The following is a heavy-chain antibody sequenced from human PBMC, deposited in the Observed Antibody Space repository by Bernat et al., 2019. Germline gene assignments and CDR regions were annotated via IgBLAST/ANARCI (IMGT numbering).Heavy chain of an antibody. CDR2: ISGYNGNT. V-gene: IGHV1-18*01. CDR1: GYTFSTYA. D-gene: IGHD2-2*01. CDR3: VAAPTSSNCRTNSWPRGQYYYGVDV. J-gene: IGHJ6*02. Sequence: QVQLVQSGAEVKKPGASVKVSCKASGYTFSTYAITWVRQAPGQGLEWMGWISGYNGNTRYEEKLQGRVTMTTDTSTSTAYMELRSLTSDDTAVYYCVAAPTSSNCRTNSWPRGQYYYGVDVWGQGTTVTVSS.